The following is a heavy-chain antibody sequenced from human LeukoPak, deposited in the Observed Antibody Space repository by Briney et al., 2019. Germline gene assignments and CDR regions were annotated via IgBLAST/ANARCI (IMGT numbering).Heavy chain of an antibody. CDR1: GFTFSSYE. J-gene: IGHJ3*02. V-gene: IGHV3-48*03. CDR2: ISSSGSTI. D-gene: IGHD6-19*01. CDR3: ARGSISIAVAADAFDI. Sequence: PGGSLRLSCAASGFTFSSYEMNWVRQAPGKGLEWVSYISSSGSTIYYADSVKGRFTISRDNAKNSLFLQMNSLRAEDTAVYYCARGSISIAVAADAFDIWGQGTMVTVSS.